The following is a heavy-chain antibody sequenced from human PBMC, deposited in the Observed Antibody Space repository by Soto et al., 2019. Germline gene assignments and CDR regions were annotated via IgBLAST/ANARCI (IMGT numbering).Heavy chain of an antibody. CDR1: GGSFTSNNW. Sequence: SETLSLTCAVSGGSFTSNNWGTWVRQPPGQGLGWIGEIYRTGGTNYNPSLKSRVTISLDKSENQFSLKVTSLTAADTAVYYCASRDPGTSVDYWGQGTLVTVSS. CDR3: ASRDPGTSVDY. V-gene: IGHV4-4*02. J-gene: IGHJ4*02. D-gene: IGHD1-7*01. CDR2: IYRTGGT.